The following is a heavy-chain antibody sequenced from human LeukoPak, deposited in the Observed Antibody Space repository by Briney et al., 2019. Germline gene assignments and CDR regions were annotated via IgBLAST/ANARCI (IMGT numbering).Heavy chain of an antibody. D-gene: IGHD3-10*01. J-gene: IGHJ4*02. CDR3: ARDYYTSGSPNDY. Sequence: GGSLGLSCAASGFTFSSYWMHWVRQAPGKGLAWVSRINSDGSSTNYADSVKGRFTISRDNAKNTLYLQMNSLRAEDTAVYYCARDYYTSGSPNDYWGQGTLVTVSS. CDR1: GFTFSSYW. CDR2: INSDGSST. V-gene: IGHV3-74*01.